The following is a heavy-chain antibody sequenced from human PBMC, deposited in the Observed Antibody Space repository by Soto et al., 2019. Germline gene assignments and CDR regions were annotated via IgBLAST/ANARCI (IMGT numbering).Heavy chain of an antibody. V-gene: IGHV1-69*06. D-gene: IGHD6-13*01. Sequence: QVQLVQSGAEVTRPGASVKVSCTASGYTLTDNYMHWVRGAPGQGLEWMGGIIPIFGTANYAQKFQGRVTSTADKSTSTAYMELSSLRSEDTAVYYCARVGSSWYSDWFDPWGQGTLVTVSS. CDR2: IIPIFGTA. CDR3: ARVGSSWYSDWFDP. CDR1: GYTLTDNY. J-gene: IGHJ5*02.